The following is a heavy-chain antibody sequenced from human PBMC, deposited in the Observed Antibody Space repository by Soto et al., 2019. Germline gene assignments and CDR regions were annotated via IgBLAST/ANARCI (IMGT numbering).Heavy chain of an antibody. CDR2: IYPGDSDT. J-gene: IGHJ5*02. V-gene: IGHV5-51*01. CDR3: ARRRRIAAAGTETEDWFDP. Sequence: GESLKISCKASGYSFTKYWVGWVRQMPGKGLEWMGIIYPGDSDTRYSPSFQGQVTISADKSISTAYLQWSSLKASDTAMYYCARRRRIAAAGTETEDWFDPWGQGTLVTVSS. CDR1: GYSFTKYW. D-gene: IGHD6-13*01.